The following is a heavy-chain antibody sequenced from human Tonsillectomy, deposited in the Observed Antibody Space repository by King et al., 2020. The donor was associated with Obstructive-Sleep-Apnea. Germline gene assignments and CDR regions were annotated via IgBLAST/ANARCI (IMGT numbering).Heavy chain of an antibody. D-gene: IGHD3-10*01. CDR3: ARDPPSWLRGPGAFDI. Sequence: VQLQESGPGLVKPSQTLSLTCSVSGVSVNSGDYYWAWIRQFPGKGLEWIGYVYYSGTTYYNPSLKSRLTLSVDTSKNQFYLELRSVMAADTAVYYCARDPPSWLRGPGAFDIWGQGTKVLVSS. V-gene: IGHV4-31*03. J-gene: IGHJ3*02. CDR2: VYYSGTT. CDR1: GVSVNSGDYY.